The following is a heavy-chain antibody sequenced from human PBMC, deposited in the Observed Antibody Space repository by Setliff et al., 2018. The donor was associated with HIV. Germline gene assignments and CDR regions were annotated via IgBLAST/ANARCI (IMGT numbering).Heavy chain of an antibody. CDR2: INPNTGGT. CDR3: ARDFTYDYDSSGPG. D-gene: IGHD3-22*01. V-gene: IGHV1-2*06. CDR1: GYTFTGYY. J-gene: IGHJ4*02. Sequence: ASVKVSCKTSGYTFTGYYIHWVRQVPGQGLEWMGRINPNTGGTDYAQKFQGRVTMTGDTSISTAYMELSRLRSDDTAVYYCARDFTYDYDSSGPGWGQGTL.